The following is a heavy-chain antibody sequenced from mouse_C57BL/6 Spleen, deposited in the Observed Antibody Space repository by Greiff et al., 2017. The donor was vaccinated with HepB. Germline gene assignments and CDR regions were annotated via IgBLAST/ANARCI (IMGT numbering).Heavy chain of an antibody. Sequence: QVQLQQPGAELVKPGASVKVSCKASGYTFTSYWMHWVKQRPGQGLEWIGRIHPSDSDTNYNQKFKGKATLTVDKSSSTAYMQLSSLTSEDAAVYYCSTGDYDYDGGYAMDYWGQGTSVTVSS. CDR2: IHPSDSDT. J-gene: IGHJ4*01. CDR1: GYTFTSYW. D-gene: IGHD2-4*01. V-gene: IGHV1-74*01. CDR3: STGDYDYDGGYAMDY.